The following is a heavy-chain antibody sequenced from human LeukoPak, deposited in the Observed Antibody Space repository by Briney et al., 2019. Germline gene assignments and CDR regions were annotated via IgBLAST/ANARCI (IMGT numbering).Heavy chain of an antibody. V-gene: IGHV3-33*01. CDR3: ARKKDFYYFDY. J-gene: IGHJ4*02. Sequence: GGSLRLSCAASGFTFSSYGMHWVRQAPGKGLEWVAVIWYDGSNKYYADSVKGRFTISRDNSKNTLYLQMNSLRAEDTAVYYCARKKDFYYFDYWGRGTLVTVPS. CDR1: GFTFSSYG. D-gene: IGHD2/OR15-2a*01. CDR2: IWYDGSNK.